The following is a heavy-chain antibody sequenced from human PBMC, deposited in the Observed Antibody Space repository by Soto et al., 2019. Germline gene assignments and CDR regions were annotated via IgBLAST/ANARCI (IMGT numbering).Heavy chain of an antibody. Sequence: SETLSLTCAVYGGSFSGYYWSWIRQPPGKGLEWIGEINHSGSTNYNPSLKSRVTISVDTSKNQFSLKLSSVTAADTAVYYCARGPPSSSSWPYYYYYMDVWGKGTTVTVSS. V-gene: IGHV4-34*01. CDR1: GGSFSGYY. CDR3: ARGPPSSSSWPYYYYYMDV. CDR2: INHSGST. J-gene: IGHJ6*03. D-gene: IGHD6-13*01.